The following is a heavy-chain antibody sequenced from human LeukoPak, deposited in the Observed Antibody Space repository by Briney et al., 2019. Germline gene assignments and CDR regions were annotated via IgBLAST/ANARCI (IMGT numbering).Heavy chain of an antibody. V-gene: IGHV4-31*03. CDR3: ARGYLYDSRNFDY. J-gene: IGHJ4*02. D-gene: IGHD3-22*01. CDR2: IYYSGST. CDR1: GGSISSGGYY. Sequence: SETLSLTCTVSGGSISSGGYYWSWIRQHPGKGLEWIGYIYYSGSTYYNPSLKSRVTISVDTSKNQFSLKLSSVTAADTAVYYCARGYLYDSRNFDYWGQGTLVTVSS.